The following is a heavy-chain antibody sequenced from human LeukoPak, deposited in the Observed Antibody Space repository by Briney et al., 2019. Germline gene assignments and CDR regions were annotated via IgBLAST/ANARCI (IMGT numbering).Heavy chain of an antibody. Sequence: GGSLRLSCTASGFIFRDYVMSWVRQAPGKGPEWVAAIWRTGDWTHYVDSVKGRFTISRDNSKNTLYLQMNSLRAEDTAVYYCAKVLGIAVAGTPRYFDYWGQGTLVTVSS. V-gene: IGHV3-23*05. CDR2: IWRTGDWT. CDR1: GFIFRDYV. D-gene: IGHD6-19*01. J-gene: IGHJ4*02. CDR3: AKVLGIAVAGTPRYFDY.